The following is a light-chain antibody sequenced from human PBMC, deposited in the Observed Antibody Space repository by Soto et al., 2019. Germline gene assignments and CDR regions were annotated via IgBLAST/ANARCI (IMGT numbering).Light chain of an antibody. J-gene: IGLJ3*02. Sequence: QSVLTQPPSTSGTPGQRVTISCSGSSSNIGSNTVNWYQQLPGTAPKLLIYSNNQRPSGVPDRFSGSKSGTSASLAISGLHCEDEGDYYCTTWDDNLNGGVFGGGTNLT. CDR3: TTWDDNLNGGV. CDR1: SSNIGSNT. CDR2: SNN. V-gene: IGLV1-44*01.